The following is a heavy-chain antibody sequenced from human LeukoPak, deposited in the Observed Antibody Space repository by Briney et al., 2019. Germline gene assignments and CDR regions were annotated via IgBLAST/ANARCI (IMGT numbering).Heavy chain of an antibody. CDR2: IISSSRYM. Sequence: PGGSLRLSCAASGFTFNTYSMNWVRQAPGKGLEWVSSIISSSRYMYYSDSVKGRFTVSRDNAKNSLYLQMNSLRAEDTAVYYCARVYVEDYYYYMDVWGKGTTVTVSS. CDR3: ARVYVEDYYYYMDV. D-gene: IGHD3-16*01. V-gene: IGHV3-21*01. CDR1: GFTFNTYS. J-gene: IGHJ6*03.